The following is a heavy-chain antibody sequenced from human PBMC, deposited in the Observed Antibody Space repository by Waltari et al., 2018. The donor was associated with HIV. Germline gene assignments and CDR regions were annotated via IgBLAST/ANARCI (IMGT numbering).Heavy chain of an antibody. CDR2: LYWNDDK. D-gene: IGHD3-10*01. J-gene: IGHJ6*02. CDR3: VHIGYYFASVTYYPSDGVYV. CDR1: GLSLSAAGVG. V-gene: IGHV2-5*01. Sequence: QITLKESGPALVKPTQTLTLTCTFSGLSLSAAGVGVGWVRQPPGKALEWLALLYWNDDKRYIPCINIRLVISMCTSKNQVFLTMSNLDPVDTATFYCVHIGYYFASVTYYPSDGVYVWVQWTTVTFSS.